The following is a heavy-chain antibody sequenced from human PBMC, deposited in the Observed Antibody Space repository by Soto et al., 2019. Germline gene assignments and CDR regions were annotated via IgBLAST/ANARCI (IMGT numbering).Heavy chain of an antibody. V-gene: IGHV1-18*01. D-gene: IGHD3-10*01. J-gene: IGHJ5*02. Sequence: GASVKVSCKASGYTFTSYGISWVRQAPGQGLEWMGWISAYNGNPNLAQKLQGRVTMTTDTFTCTADMELRSLRPDDTAVYYRARRLCRCGELLMKCDHLFDWFDPWGQGTLVTVS. CDR2: ISAYNGNP. CDR3: ARRLCRCGELLMKCDHLFDWFDP. CDR1: GYTFTSYG.